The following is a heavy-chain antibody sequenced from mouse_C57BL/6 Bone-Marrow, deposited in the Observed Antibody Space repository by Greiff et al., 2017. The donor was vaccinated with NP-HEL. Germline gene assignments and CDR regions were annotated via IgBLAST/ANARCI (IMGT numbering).Heavy chain of an antibody. V-gene: IGHV1-18*01. Sequence: EVQLQQSGPELVKPGASVKISCKASGYTFTDYYMDWVKQSHGKSLEWIGDINPNNGGTIYNQKFKGKATLTVDKSSSTAYMKLRSLTSEDTAVYYCAIIYYDYDEGYYFDYWGQGTTVTVSS. D-gene: IGHD2-4*01. CDR3: AIIYYDYDEGYYFDY. J-gene: IGHJ2*01. CDR1: GYTFTDYY. CDR2: INPNNGGT.